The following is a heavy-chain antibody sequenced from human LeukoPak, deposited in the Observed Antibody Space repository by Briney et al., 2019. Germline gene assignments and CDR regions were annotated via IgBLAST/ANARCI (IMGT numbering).Heavy chain of an antibody. J-gene: IGHJ4*02. CDR2: IYYIGST. Sequence: PSETLSLTCTVSGGSISSYYWNWIRQPPGKGLEWIGYIYYIGSTNYNPSLKSRVTISLDTSKNQFSLRLSTVTAADTAVYYCARDPLGQAPYFDYWGQGTLAAVSS. V-gene: IGHV4-59*01. D-gene: IGHD7-27*01. CDR1: GGSISSYY. CDR3: ARDPLGQAPYFDY.